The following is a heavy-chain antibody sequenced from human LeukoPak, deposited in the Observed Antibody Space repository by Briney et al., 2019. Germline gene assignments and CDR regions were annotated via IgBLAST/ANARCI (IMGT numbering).Heavy chain of an antibody. D-gene: IGHD4-17*01. CDR2: IWYDGSNK. CDR3: AKGASTTVTTLNAFDI. CDR1: GFTFSSYG. Sequence: GGSLRLSCAVSGFTFSSYGMHWVRQAPGKGLEWVAVIWYDGSNKYYADSVKGRFTISRDNSKNTLYLQMNSLRAEDTAVYYCAKGASTTVTTLNAFDIWGQGTMATVSS. J-gene: IGHJ3*02. V-gene: IGHV3-33*06.